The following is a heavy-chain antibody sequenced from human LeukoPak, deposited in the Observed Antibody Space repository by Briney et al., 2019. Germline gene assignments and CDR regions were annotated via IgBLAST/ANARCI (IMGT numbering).Heavy chain of an antibody. J-gene: IGHJ4*02. CDR3: AKEGVAGDILTGYYYIDY. CDR2: ITGSGDYT. CDR1: GFSFGSHP. D-gene: IGHD3-9*01. V-gene: IGHV3-23*01. Sequence: PGGSLRLSCAASGFSFGSHPMNWVRQAPGKGLEWVSGITGSGDYTYYIDSVQGRFTISRDNSKNMLFLQMNSLRAEDTAVYYCAKEGVAGDILTGYYYIDYWGQGTLDTVSS.